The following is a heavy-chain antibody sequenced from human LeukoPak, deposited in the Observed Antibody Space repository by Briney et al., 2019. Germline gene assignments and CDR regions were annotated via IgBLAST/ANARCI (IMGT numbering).Heavy chain of an antibody. D-gene: IGHD5-18*01. CDR1: GYTFSSYV. J-gene: IGHJ4*02. CDR3: ARGGTVVDTANPFDN. V-gene: IGHV1-18*01. Sequence: ASVKVSCKVSGYTFSSYVISWGRHAPAPGHERMGWGSGYNCNTNYAQRLQGRVTMTTATSTGTAYMELRTLRSDDTAVYYCARGGTVVDTANPFDNSGQGTLVTVSS. CDR2: GSGYNCNT.